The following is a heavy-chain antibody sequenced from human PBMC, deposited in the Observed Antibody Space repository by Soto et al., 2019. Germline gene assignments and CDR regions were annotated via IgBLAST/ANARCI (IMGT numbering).Heavy chain of an antibody. D-gene: IGHD6-19*01. CDR3: ASRDGIAVAGLNYYGMDV. CDR1: GGTFSSYA. V-gene: IGHV1-69*01. Sequence: KVSCKASGGTFSSYAISWVRQAPGQGLEWMGGIIPIFGTANYAQKFQGRVTITADESTSTAYMELSSLRSEDTAVYYCASRDGIAVAGLNYYGMDVWGQGTTVTVSS. CDR2: IIPIFGTA. J-gene: IGHJ6*02.